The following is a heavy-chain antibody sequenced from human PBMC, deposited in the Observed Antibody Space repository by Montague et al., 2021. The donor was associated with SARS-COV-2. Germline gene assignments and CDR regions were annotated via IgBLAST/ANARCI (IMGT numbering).Heavy chain of an antibody. J-gene: IGHJ5*02. D-gene: IGHD6-25*01. CDR2: IYTSGNT. Sequence: TRSLTCTVSIGSISSSSYYWSWIRQPAGKGLEWIGRIYTSGNTNYNPSLKSRVTISVDTSKNQFSLKLSSVTAADTAVYYCARDGYSSGWNGLHWFDPWGQGTLVTVSS. CDR3: ARDGYSSGWNGLHWFDP. V-gene: IGHV4-61*02. CDR1: IGSISSSSYY.